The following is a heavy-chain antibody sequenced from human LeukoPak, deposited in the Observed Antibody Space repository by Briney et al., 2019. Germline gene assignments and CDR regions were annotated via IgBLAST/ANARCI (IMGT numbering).Heavy chain of an antibody. Sequence: SQTLSLTCTVSGGSVSSVGDYWNWIRQPAGKGLEWIGRIYVSGSTDYNPSLESRVSMSLDTSENQFSLKLSSVTAADTAVYYCARGGCYGAFDYWGQGTLVTVAS. V-gene: IGHV4-61*02. CDR2: IYVSGST. D-gene: IGHD2-2*01. J-gene: IGHJ4*02. CDR3: ARGGCYGAFDY. CDR1: GGSVSSVGDY.